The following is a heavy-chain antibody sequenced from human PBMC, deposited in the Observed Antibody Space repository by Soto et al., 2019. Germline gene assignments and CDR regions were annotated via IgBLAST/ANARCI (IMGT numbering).Heavy chain of an antibody. CDR1: GFTFSSYG. CDR2: IWYDGSKK. V-gene: IGHV3-33*01. CDR3: ARGEVVINLYYFDY. Sequence: PGGSLRLSCAASGFTFSSYGMHWVRQAPGKGLEWVAVIWYDGSKKYYADSVKGRFTISRDNSKNTLYLQMNSLRAEDTAVYYCARGEVVINLYYFDYWAREPWSPSPQ. J-gene: IGHJ4*02. D-gene: IGHD3-10*01.